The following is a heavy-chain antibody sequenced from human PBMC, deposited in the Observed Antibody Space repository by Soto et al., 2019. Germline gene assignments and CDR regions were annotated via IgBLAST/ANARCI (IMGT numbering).Heavy chain of an antibody. J-gene: IGHJ5*02. Sequence: QVQLVQSGGEVKNPGASVKVSCKASGYIFSKYAIHWVRQVPGHKLEWLGWLNVGTGNTKYSQKFQGRVTITRDTAATTAYRELHRLTSEDTAVYYCAREGRAFFLWFDPWGQVTLVTVSS. V-gene: IGHV1-3*01. CDR3: AREGRAFFLWFDP. CDR2: LNVGTGNT. CDR1: GYIFSKYA.